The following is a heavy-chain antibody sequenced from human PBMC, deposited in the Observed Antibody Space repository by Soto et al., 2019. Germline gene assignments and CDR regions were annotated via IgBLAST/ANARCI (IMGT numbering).Heavy chain of an antibody. D-gene: IGHD1-1*01. J-gene: IGHJ4*02. CDR1: GFTFSSYA. CDR3: AKKTAHRSGPYFDY. V-gene: IGHV3-23*01. Sequence: GGSLRLSCAASGFTFSSYAMSWVRQAPGKGLEWVSALSASGGSTYYADSVKGRFTVSRDKSKNTLYLHMTSLRADDTAVCYCAKKTAHRSGPYFDYWGQGTLVTVSS. CDR2: LSASGGST.